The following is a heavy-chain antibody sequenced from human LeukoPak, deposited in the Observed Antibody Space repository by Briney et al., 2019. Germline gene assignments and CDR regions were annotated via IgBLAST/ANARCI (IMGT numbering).Heavy chain of an antibody. CDR1: GFTLSTYG. D-gene: IGHD6-13*01. J-gene: IGHJ4*02. CDR2: ISGSGGST. CDR3: AKAQQQLVPYFDY. Sequence: GGSLRLSCAASGFTLSTYGMSWVRQAPGKGLEWVSAISGSGGSTYYADSVKGRFTISRDNSKNTLYLQMNSLRAEDTAVYYCAKAQQQLVPYFDYWGQGTLVTVSS. V-gene: IGHV3-23*01.